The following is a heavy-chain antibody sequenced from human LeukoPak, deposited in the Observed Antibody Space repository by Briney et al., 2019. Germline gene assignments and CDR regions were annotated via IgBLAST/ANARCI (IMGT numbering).Heavy chain of an antibody. Sequence: GGSLRLSCTASGFIFSGSWMAWIRQAPGKGLEWVAIIKKDGSEKYYVDSMKGRFTISRDDAKNSLHLQMNSLRAEDTAVYYCARDNCLGQCWGQGTLVTVSS. CDR1: GFIFSGSW. CDR3: ARDNCLGQC. V-gene: IGHV3-7*01. D-gene: IGHD3-16*01. CDR2: IKKDGSEK. J-gene: IGHJ1*01.